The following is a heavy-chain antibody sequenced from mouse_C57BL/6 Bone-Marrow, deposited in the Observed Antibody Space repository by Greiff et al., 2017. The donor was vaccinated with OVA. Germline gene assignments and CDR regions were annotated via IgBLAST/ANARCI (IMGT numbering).Heavy chain of an antibody. D-gene: IGHD2-1*01. CDR1: GFTFSDYY. J-gene: IGHJ4*01. CDR2: ISNGGGST. V-gene: IGHV5-12*01. Sequence: DVMLVESGGGLVQPGGSLKLSCAASGFTFSDYYMYWVRQTPEKRLEWVAYISNGGGSTYYPDTVKGRFTISRDNAKNTLYLQMSRLKSEYTAMYYCERYNYYGNYDYAMDYWGQGTSVTVSS. CDR3: ERYNYYGNYDYAMDY.